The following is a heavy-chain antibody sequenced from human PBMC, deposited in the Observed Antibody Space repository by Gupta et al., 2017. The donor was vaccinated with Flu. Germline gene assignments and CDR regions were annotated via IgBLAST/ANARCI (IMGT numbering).Heavy chain of an antibody. D-gene: IGHD2-8*01. J-gene: IGHJ3*02. Sequence: RQAPGQGLEWMGIINPSGGSTSYAQKFQGRVTMTRDTSTSTVYMELSSLRSEDTAVYYCARDPSYCTNGVCSLPNDAFDIWGQGTMVTVSS. V-gene: IGHV1-46*01. CDR3: ARDPSYCTNGVCSLPNDAFDI. CDR2: INPSGGST.